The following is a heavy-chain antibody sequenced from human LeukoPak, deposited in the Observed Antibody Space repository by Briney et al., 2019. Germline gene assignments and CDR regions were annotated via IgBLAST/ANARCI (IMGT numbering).Heavy chain of an antibody. D-gene: IGHD6-13*01. Sequence: GSSVKVSCKASGGTFSSYAISWVRQAPGQGLEWMGWMNPSSGNTGYAQKVQGRVTMTRDTSISTAYMELSSLRSEDTAVYYCARGRTSWYGTNNWFDPWGQGTLVTVSS. CDR1: GGTFSSYA. V-gene: IGHV1-8*02. J-gene: IGHJ5*02. CDR2: MNPSSGNT. CDR3: ARGRTSWYGTNNWFDP.